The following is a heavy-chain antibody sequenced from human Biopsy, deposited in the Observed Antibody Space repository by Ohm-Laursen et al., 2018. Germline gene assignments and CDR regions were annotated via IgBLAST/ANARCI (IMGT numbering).Heavy chain of an antibody. CDR1: SCTFTDYN. CDR2: INCKTGAT. Sequence: GSSVKVSCKASSCTFTDYNIHWMRQPPGQGLEWLGYINCKTGATNYAQKFQGTVTMTRDTSISKAYLALGSLRSADTAIYYCARDPLNGHKHFDYWGQGSLVTVSS. J-gene: IGHJ4*02. D-gene: IGHD2-8*01. V-gene: IGHV1-2*02. CDR3: ARDPLNGHKHFDY.